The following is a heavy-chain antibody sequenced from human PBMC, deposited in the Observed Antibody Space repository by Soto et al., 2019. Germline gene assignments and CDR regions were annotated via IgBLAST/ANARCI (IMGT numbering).Heavy chain of an antibody. CDR2: ISGSGGST. CDR1: GFTFSSYA. V-gene: IGHV3-23*01. CDR3: AKYSSGSLYYYYGMDV. J-gene: IGHJ6*02. Sequence: PGGSLRLSCAASGFTFSSYAMSWVRQAPGKGLEWVSAISGSGGSTYYADSVKGRFTISRDNSKNTLYLQMNSLRAEDTAVYYCAKYSSGSLYYYYGMDVWGQGTTVTVSS. D-gene: IGHD3-22*01.